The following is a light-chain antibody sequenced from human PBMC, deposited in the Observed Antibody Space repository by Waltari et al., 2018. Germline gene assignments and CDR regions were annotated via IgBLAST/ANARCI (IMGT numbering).Light chain of an antibody. J-gene: IGLJ3*02. CDR1: SSNPEDTP. Sequence: QSVLTQPPSASGPPGQRATISCSGGSSNPEDTPVNWYQGLPGVAPRLVIYNDHQRPSGVPDRFSGSRSGASASLAITGLQSEDEAYYYCATWDDSLNGPVFGGGTMLTVL. V-gene: IGLV1-44*01. CDR3: ATWDDSLNGPV. CDR2: NDH.